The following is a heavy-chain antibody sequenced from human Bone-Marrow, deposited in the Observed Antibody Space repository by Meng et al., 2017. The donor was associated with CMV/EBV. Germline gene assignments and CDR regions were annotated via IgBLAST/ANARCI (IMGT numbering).Heavy chain of an antibody. CDR1: EFTFRSYR. V-gene: IGHV3-30-3*01. D-gene: IGHD3-9*01. CDR3: ARDYYDILTGYYNYYYGMDV. J-gene: IGHJ6*02. Sequence: GGSLRLSCAASEFTFRSYRMHWVRQAPGKGLEWLAGISYDGSNKYYADSVKGRFTISRDNSKNTLYLQMNSLRAEDTAVYYCARDYYDILTGYYNYYYGMDVWGQGTTVTVSS. CDR2: ISYDGSNK.